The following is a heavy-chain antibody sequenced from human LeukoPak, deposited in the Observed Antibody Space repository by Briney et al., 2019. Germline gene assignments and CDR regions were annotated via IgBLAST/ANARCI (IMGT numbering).Heavy chain of an antibody. CDR2: LSGGGGSI. CDR1: GLMFGSYA. Sequence: GGSLRLSCTASGLMFGSYAMSWVRQAPGKGLEWVAGLSGGGGSIYYADSVKGRIIISRDNSKRTLYLQMSSLSPEDTAVYYCAKVDGSDWPSYFHYWGQGALVTVSS. V-gene: IGHV3-23*01. CDR3: AKVDGSDWPSYFHY. D-gene: IGHD6-19*01. J-gene: IGHJ4*02.